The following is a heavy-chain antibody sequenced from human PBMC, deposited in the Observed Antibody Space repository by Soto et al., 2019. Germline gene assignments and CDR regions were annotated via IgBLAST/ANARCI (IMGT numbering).Heavy chain of an antibody. V-gene: IGHV3-74*01. CDR1: GFTFSSYW. D-gene: IGHD3-9*01. CDR3: ARVVAFDYYGMDV. Sequence: GGSLRLSCAASGFTFSSYWMHWVRQAPGKGLVWVSRINSDGSSTSYADSVKGRFTISRDNAKNTLYLQMNSLRAEDTAVYYCARVVAFDYYGMDVWGQGTTVTSP. CDR2: INSDGSST. J-gene: IGHJ6*02.